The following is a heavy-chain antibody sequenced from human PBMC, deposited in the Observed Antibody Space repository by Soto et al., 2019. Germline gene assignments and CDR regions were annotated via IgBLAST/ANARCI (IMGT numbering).Heavy chain of an antibody. CDR3: ESIGNRRTYYYGSGSGGMDV. D-gene: IGHD3-10*01. V-gene: IGHV4-34*01. CDR2: INHSGST. Sequence: SETLSLTCAVYGGSFSGYYWSWIRQPPGKGLEWIGEINHSGSTNYNPSLKSRVTISVDTSKNQFSLKLSSVTAADTAVYYCESIGNRRTYYYGSGSGGMDVWGHGTTVTVSS. CDR1: GGSFSGYY. J-gene: IGHJ6*02.